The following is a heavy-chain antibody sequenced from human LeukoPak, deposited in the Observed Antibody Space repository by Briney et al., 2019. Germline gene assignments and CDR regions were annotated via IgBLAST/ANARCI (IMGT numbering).Heavy chain of an antibody. Sequence: GGCLRLSCAASGFTVSSNYMSWVRQAPGKGLEWVSVIYSGGSTYYADSVKGRFTISRDNSKNTLYLQMNSLRAEDTAVYYCARGSEWLYGFDYWGQGTLVTVSS. CDR3: ARGSEWLYGFDY. CDR1: GFTVSSNY. J-gene: IGHJ4*02. V-gene: IGHV3-53*01. CDR2: IYSGGST. D-gene: IGHD3-3*01.